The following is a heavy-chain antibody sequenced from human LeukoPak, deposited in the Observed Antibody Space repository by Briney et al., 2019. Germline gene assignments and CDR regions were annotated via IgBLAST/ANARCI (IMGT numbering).Heavy chain of an antibody. CDR3: ARPPGRDGYNRYDY. J-gene: IGHJ4*02. CDR2: IDPNSGGT. D-gene: IGHD5-12*01. CDR1: GYTFTGYY. Sequence: ASVKVSCKASGYTFTGYYIHWVRQAPGQGLEWMGWIDPNSGGTNYAQKFQGRVTMTRDTSIGTAYMDLSRLTSGDTAMYYCARPPGRDGYNRYDYWGQGTLVTVSS. V-gene: IGHV1-2*02.